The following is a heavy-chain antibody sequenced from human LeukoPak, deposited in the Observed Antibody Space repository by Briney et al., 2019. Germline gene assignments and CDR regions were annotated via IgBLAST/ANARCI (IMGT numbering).Heavy chain of an antibody. V-gene: IGHV4-39*01. CDR3: HLAPCSGGSCYLDAFDI. Sequence: SETLSLTCTVSGGSVSSSSYYWGWIRQPPGKGLEWMGSIYYSVSTYYNPSLKSRVTISVDTSKNQFSLKLSSVTAADTAVYYCHLAPCSGGSCYLDAFDIWGQGTMVTVSS. CDR2: IYYSVST. CDR1: GGSVSSSSYY. D-gene: IGHD2-15*01. J-gene: IGHJ3*02.